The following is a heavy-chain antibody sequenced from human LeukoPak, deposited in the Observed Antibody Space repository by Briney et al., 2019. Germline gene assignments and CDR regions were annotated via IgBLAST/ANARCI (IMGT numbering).Heavy chain of an antibody. D-gene: IGHD3-22*01. J-gene: IGHJ5*02. CDR3: ARLDSSGAMHLGYSWFDP. CDR1: GVTFGSYS. V-gene: IGHV3-48*01. CDR2: ISRSSDTI. Sequence: PGGSLRLSCAASGVTFGSYSMNWVRQAPGKGLEWISYISRSSDTIYYADSVKGRFTISRDNAENSLFLQVNSLRPEDTAVYYCARLDSSGAMHLGYSWFDPWGQGTLVTVSS.